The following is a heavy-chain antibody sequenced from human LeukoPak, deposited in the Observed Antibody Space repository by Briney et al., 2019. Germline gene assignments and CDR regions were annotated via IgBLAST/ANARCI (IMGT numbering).Heavy chain of an antibody. CDR3: ARRNAMDV. V-gene: IGHV3-7*03. J-gene: IGHJ6*02. Sequence: PGGSLRLSCAASGFTFSSFALTWVRQAPGKGLEWVANINRDGSERYYVDSVKGRLTISRDDAKSSLYLQMNSLRAEDTAVYYCARRNAMDVWGQGTTVIVFS. CDR1: GFTFSSFA. CDR2: INRDGSER.